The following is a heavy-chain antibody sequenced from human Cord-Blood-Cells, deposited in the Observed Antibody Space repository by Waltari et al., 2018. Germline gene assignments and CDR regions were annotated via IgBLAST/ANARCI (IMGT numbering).Heavy chain of an antibody. V-gene: IGHV4-34*01. Sequence: QVQLQQWGAGLLKPSETLSLTCAVYGGSFSGYYWSWIRQPPGKGLEWIGEINHSGSTNYNPSLKSRVTLSVDTSKNQFSLKLSSVTAADTAVYYCARVYPGDYWGQGTLVTVSS. CDR3: ARVYPGDY. J-gene: IGHJ4*02. D-gene: IGHD2-2*02. CDR2: INHSGST. CDR1: GGSFSGYY.